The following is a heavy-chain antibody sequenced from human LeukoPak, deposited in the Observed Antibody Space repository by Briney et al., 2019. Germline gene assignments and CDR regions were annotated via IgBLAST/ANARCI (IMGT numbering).Heavy chain of an antibody. CDR1: GFTFSNAW. V-gene: IGHV3-15*01. CDR3: TIESSSWYERYFDY. CDR2: IKSKTDGGTT. J-gene: IGHJ4*02. Sequence: GGSLRLSCAASGFTFSNAWMSWVRQAPGKGLEWVGRIKSKTDGGTTDYAAPVKGRFTISRDDSKHTLYLQMNSLKTEDTAVYYCTIESSSWYERYFDYWGQGTLVTVSS. D-gene: IGHD6-13*01.